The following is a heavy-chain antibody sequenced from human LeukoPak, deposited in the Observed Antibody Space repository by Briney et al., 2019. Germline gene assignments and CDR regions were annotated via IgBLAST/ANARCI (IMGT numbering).Heavy chain of an antibody. V-gene: IGHV3-23*01. Sequence: GRSLRLSCAASGFTFSSYAMSWVRQAPGKGLEWVSGISGSGGSTYYADSVKGRFTISRDNSKNTLHLQMNSLRAEDTAVYYYAKVLEYSSGWKGPPEYNFDYWGQGTLVTVSS. J-gene: IGHJ4*02. CDR1: GFTFSSYA. CDR2: ISGSGGST. CDR3: AKVLEYSSGWKGPPEYNFDY. D-gene: IGHD6-19*01.